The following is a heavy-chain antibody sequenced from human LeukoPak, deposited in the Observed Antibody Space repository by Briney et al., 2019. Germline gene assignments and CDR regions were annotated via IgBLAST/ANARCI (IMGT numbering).Heavy chain of an antibody. J-gene: IGHJ4*02. CDR2: IIPIFGTA. CDR3: ARRHLWSGYYVGMGYFDY. Sequence: SVKVSCKASGGTFSSYAISWVRQAPGQGLEWMGGIIPIFGTANYAQKFQGRVTITADESTSTAYMELSSLRSEDTAVYYCARRHLWSGYYVGMGYFDYWGQGTLVTVSS. D-gene: IGHD3-3*02. CDR1: GGTFSSYA. V-gene: IGHV1-69*01.